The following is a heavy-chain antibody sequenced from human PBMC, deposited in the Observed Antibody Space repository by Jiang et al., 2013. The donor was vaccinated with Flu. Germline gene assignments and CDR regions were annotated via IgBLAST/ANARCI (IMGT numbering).Heavy chain of an antibody. V-gene: IGHV3-9*01. D-gene: IGHD6-13*01. CDR1: GFSFKDHA. CDR2: VSTNSGSI. CDR3: VKQPRQHSGFDV. Sequence: QLLESGGGLVQPGGSLRLSCAASGFSFKDHAMHWVRQAPGKGLEWVSGVSTNSGSIGYADSVKGRFTISRDNAKNSLYLQMNSLRAEDTAFYYCVKQPRQHSGFDVWGQGTMVTVSP. J-gene: IGHJ3*01.